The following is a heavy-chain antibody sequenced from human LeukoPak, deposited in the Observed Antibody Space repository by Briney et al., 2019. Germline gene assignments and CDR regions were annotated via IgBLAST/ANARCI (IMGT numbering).Heavy chain of an antibody. CDR2: IWYDGSNK. V-gene: IGHV3-33*06. Sequence: GGSLRLSCAASGFTFSSYGMHWVRQAPGKGLEWVAVIWYDGSNKYYADSVKGRFTLSRDNSKNTLYLQMNSLRAEETADYYGAKSSVELYYFDYWGQGTLVTVSS. CDR3: AKSSVELYYFDY. D-gene: IGHD1-7*01. J-gene: IGHJ4*02. CDR1: GFTFSSYG.